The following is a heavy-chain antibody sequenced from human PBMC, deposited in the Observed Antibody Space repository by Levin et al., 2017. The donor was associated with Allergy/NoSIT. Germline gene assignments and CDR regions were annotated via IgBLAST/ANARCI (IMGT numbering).Heavy chain of an antibody. J-gene: IGHJ3*01. D-gene: IGHD3-3*01. Sequence: KVSCRGSGYTFSNYWLAWVRQRPGKGLEWMGIIYPGDSETIYSPSFQGLVTISADKSIDTIYLQWAGLRASDTAIYYCARSGPDFLPSGTYTQPHALDVWGQGTVVSVSS. CDR2: IYPGDSET. CDR1: GYTFSNYW. V-gene: IGHV5-51*01. CDR3: ARSGPDFLPSGTYTQPHALDV.